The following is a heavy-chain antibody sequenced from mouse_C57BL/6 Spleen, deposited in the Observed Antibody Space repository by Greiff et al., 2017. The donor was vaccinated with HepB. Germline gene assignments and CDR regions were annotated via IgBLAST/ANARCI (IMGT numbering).Heavy chain of an antibody. CDR3: ARSPPYYGSSLWYFDV. CDR2: IYPRSGNT. Sequence: VQLQQSGAELARPGASVKLSCKASGYTFTSYGISWVKQSTGQGLEWIGEIYPRSGNTYYNEKFKGKATLTADKSSSTAYMELRSLTSEDSAVYFCARSPPYYGSSLWYFDVWGTGTTVTVSS. J-gene: IGHJ1*03. V-gene: IGHV1-81*01. CDR1: GYTFTSYG. D-gene: IGHD1-1*01.